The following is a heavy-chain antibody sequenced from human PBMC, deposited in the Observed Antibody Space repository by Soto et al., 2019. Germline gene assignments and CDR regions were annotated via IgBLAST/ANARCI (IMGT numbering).Heavy chain of an antibody. D-gene: IGHD6-19*01. J-gene: IGHJ4*02. CDR3: ARGSPAGAFDY. V-gene: IGHV4-34*01. Sequence: QVQLQQWGAGLLKPSETLSLTCAVYGGSFSGYYWSWIRQPPGKWLEWIGEINHSGSTNYNPSLKSRVTISVDTSKNQFSLKLSSVTAADTAVYYCARGSPAGAFDYWGQGTLVTVSS. CDR2: INHSGST. CDR1: GGSFSGYY.